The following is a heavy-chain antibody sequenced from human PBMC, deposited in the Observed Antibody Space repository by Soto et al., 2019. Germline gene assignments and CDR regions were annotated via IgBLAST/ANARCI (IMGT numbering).Heavy chain of an antibody. D-gene: IGHD3-10*01. CDR1: GFTFGDYA. CDR3: TREFYYGSGYGMDV. CDR2: IRSKAYGGTT. Sequence: PGGSLRLSCTASGFTFGDYAMSWVRQAPGKGLEWVGFIRSKAYGGTTEYAASVKGRFTISRDDSKSIAYLQMNSLKTEDTAVYYCTREFYYGSGYGMDVWGQGTTVTVSS. V-gene: IGHV3-49*04. J-gene: IGHJ6*02.